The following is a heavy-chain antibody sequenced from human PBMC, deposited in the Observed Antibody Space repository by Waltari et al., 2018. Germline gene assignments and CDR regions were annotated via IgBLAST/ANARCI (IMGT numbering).Heavy chain of an antibody. Sequence: EVQLLESGGGLVQPGGSLRLSCAASGFTFSSYAMSWVRQAPGKGLEWVSAISGSGGSTYYADSVKGRFTISRDNSKNTLYLQMNSLRAEDTAVYYCAKRLYCSGGSCSPNHYYYYYGMDVWGQGTTVTVSS. CDR1: GFTFSSYA. V-gene: IGHV3-23*01. CDR2: ISGSGGST. CDR3: AKRLYCSGGSCSPNHYYYYYGMDV. D-gene: IGHD2-15*01. J-gene: IGHJ6*02.